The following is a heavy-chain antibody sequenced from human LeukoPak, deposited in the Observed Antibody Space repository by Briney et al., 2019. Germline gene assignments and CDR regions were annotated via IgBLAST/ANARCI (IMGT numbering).Heavy chain of an antibody. D-gene: IGHD3-22*01. Sequence: SETLPLTCTVSGGSISSGGYYWSWIRQHPGKGLEWIGYIYYSGSTYYNPSLKSRVTISVDKSKNQFSLKLSSVTAADTAVYYCASVDSSGYYWAYYFDYWGQGTLVTVSS. J-gene: IGHJ4*02. CDR2: IYYSGST. CDR3: ASVDSSGYYWAYYFDY. CDR1: GGSISSGGYY. V-gene: IGHV4-31*03.